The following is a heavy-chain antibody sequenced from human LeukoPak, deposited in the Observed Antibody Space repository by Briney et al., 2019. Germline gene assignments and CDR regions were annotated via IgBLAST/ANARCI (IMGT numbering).Heavy chain of an antibody. V-gene: IGHV3-7*04. Sequence: PGGSLRLSCAASGFTFSSYWMNWVRQAPGKGLEWVANIKQDGSEKYYVDSVKGRFTISRDNAKNSLYLQMNSLRAEDTAVYYCARVYSSYYYYMDVWGKGTTVTVSS. CDR3: ARVYSSYYYYMDV. D-gene: IGHD4-11*01. J-gene: IGHJ6*03. CDR1: GFTFSSYW. CDR2: IKQDGSEK.